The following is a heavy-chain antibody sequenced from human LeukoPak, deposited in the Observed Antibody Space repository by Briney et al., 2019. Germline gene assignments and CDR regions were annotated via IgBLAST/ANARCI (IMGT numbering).Heavy chain of an antibody. CDR2: INHSGST. D-gene: IGHD2-2*01. Sequence: SQTLSLTCSVSGGSIGSDYYWSWIRQPPGKGLEWIGEINHSGSTNYNPSLKSRVTISVDTSKNQFSLKLSSVTAADTAVYYCARGLGYCSSTSCDDYWGQGTLVTVSS. CDR1: GGSIGSDYY. V-gene: IGHV4-34*01. J-gene: IGHJ4*02. CDR3: ARGLGYCSSTSCDDY.